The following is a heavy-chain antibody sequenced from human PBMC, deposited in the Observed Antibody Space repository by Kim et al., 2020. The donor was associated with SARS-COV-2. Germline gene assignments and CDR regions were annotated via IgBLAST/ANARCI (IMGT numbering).Heavy chain of an antibody. CDR1: GYTFTSYY. D-gene: IGHD2-15*01. J-gene: IGHJ4*02. CDR3: ARGRGTVVNDYYFDY. V-gene: IGHV1-46*01. Sequence: ASVKVSCKASGYTFTSYYMHWVRQAPGQGLEWMGIINPSGGSTSYAQKLQGRVTMTRDTSTSTVYMELSSLRSEDTAVYYCARGRGTVVNDYYFDYWGQGTLVTVSS. CDR2: INPSGGST.